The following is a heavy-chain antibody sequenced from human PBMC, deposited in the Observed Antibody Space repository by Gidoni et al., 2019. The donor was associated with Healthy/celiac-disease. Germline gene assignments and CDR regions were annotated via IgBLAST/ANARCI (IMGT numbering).Heavy chain of an antibody. D-gene: IGHD3-10*01. Sequence: VQLHPWGAGLLKPPETLSLPCAVSGVSCSGYYWGWIRQPPGKGREWIGEINHSGSTNYNPSLKRRVTISVDTSKNQFSLKLSSVTAADTAVYYCARRCSSGCYNWFDPWGQGTLVTVSS. V-gene: IGHV4-34*01. CDR3: ARRCSSGCYNWFDP. CDR1: GVSCSGYY. J-gene: IGHJ5*02. CDR2: INHSGST.